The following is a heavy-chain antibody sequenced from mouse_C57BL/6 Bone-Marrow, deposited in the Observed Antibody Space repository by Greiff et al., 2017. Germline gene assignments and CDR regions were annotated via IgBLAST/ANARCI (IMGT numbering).Heavy chain of an antibody. CDR2: INPGSGGT. D-gene: IGHD2-5*01. CDR3: ARGRGYSNLRFAWFAY. J-gene: IGHJ3*01. CDR1: GYAFTNYL. V-gene: IGHV1-54*01. Sequence: VMLVESGAELVRPGTSVKVSCKASGYAFTNYLIEWVKQRPGQGLEWIGVINPGSGGTNYNEKFKGKATLTADKSSSTAYMQLSSLTSEDSAVYFCARGRGYSNLRFAWFAYWGQGTLVTVSA.